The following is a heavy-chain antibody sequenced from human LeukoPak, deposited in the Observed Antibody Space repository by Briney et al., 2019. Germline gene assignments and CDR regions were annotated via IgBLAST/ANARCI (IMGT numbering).Heavy chain of an antibody. Sequence: GGTLRLSCAASGFTFNNYAMSWVRQAPGKGLEWVSSISGSSGSTNYVDSVKGRFNISRETSKNTLYLQMNSLRAEDTAVYYCAKESIAAAGRYFDYWGQGTLVTV. D-gene: IGHD6-13*01. CDR1: GFTFNNYA. V-gene: IGHV3-23*01. J-gene: IGHJ4*02. CDR2: ISGSSGST. CDR3: AKESIAAAGRYFDY.